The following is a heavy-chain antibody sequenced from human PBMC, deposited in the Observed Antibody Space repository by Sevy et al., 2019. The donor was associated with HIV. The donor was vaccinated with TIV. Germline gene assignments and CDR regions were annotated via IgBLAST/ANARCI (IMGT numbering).Heavy chain of an antibody. CDR1: GFTFSDYY. J-gene: IGHJ6*02. D-gene: IGHD1-26*01. Sequence: GGSLRLSCAASGFTFSDYYMSWIRQPPGKGLEWVSFISSTGSTIYYADSVKGRFTISRDNAQNSLYLQMNSLRGEDTAVYYCARDMGAVTYCYYGMDVWGQGTTVTVSS. V-gene: IGHV3-11*01. CDR3: ARDMGAVTYCYYGMDV. CDR2: ISSTGSTI.